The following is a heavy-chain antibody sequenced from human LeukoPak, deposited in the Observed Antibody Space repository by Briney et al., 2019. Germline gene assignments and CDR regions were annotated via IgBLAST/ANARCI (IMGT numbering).Heavy chain of an antibody. J-gene: IGHJ4*02. CDR3: ARPTQDYGDSNYFDY. Sequence: GESLKIACTGSGYSFTSYWIGWVRQMPGKGLEWMGIIYPGDSDTRYSPSFQGQVTISADKSISTAYLQWSSLKASDTAMYYCARPTQDYGDSNYFDYWGQGTLVTVSS. D-gene: IGHD4-17*01. CDR2: IYPGDSDT. CDR1: GYSFTSYW. V-gene: IGHV5-51*01.